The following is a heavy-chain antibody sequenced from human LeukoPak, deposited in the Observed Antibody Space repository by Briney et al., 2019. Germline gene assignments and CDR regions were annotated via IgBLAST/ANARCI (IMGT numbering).Heavy chain of an antibody. D-gene: IGHD3-22*01. J-gene: IGHJ4*02. Sequence: SETLSLTCGVSGGSFSGYYLSWVRQSPEKGLEWIGEINHSGSTNYNPSLKSRVTISVDTAKKQISLKLNSVTAADTAVYYCARNSVPSFYSDTSGYFYYWGQETLVTVSS. CDR1: GGSFSGYY. V-gene: IGHV4-34*01. CDR3: ARNSVPSFYSDTSGYFYY. CDR2: INHSGST.